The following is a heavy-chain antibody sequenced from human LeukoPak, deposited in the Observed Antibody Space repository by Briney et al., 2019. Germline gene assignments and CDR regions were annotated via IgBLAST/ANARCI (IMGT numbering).Heavy chain of an antibody. CDR2: IRSKTFGGTT. CDR3: TRYSGRTDY. Sequence: GGSLRLSCTSSGFTFGTYAVSWFRQAPGKGLEWVAFIRSKTFGGTTEYAASVKDRFTISRDDSKSIAYLQMNSLKTEDTAVYYCTRYSGRTDYWGQGTLVSVSS. V-gene: IGHV3-49*03. J-gene: IGHJ4*02. D-gene: IGHD5-18*01. CDR1: GFTFGTYA.